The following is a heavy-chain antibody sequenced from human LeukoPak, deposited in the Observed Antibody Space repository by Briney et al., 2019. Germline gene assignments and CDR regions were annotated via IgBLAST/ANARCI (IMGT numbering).Heavy chain of an antibody. Sequence: GGSLRLSCAASGSTFSSYDMNWVRQAPGKGLEWVSGISDGGDNTYYADSVKGRFTISRDNSKNTMYLQMNSLRAEDTAVYYCAKSRDGYNMFYFNYWGQGALVTVSS. CDR3: AKSRDGYNMFYFNY. CDR1: GSTFSSYD. V-gene: IGHV3-23*01. CDR2: ISDGGDNT. J-gene: IGHJ4*02. D-gene: IGHD5-24*01.